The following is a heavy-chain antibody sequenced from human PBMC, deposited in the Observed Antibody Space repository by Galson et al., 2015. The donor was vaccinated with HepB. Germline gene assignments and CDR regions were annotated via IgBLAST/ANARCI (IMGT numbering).Heavy chain of an antibody. CDR3: ARVGPPTYYYYYGMDV. CDR2: ISSSSSYT. D-gene: IGHD3-16*01. CDR1: GFTFSDYY. J-gene: IGHJ6*02. V-gene: IGHV3-11*05. Sequence: SLRLSCAASGFTFSDYYMSWLRQAPGKGLEWVSYISSSSSYTNYADSVKGRFTISRDNAKNSLYLQMNSLRAEDTAVYYCARVGPPTYYYYYGMDVWGQGTTVTVSS.